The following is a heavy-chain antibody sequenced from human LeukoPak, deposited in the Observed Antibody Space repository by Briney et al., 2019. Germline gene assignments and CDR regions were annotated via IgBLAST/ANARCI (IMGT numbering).Heavy chain of an antibody. J-gene: IGHJ4*02. CDR3: ARYGMATIQFFDY. D-gene: IGHD5-24*01. V-gene: IGHV4-59*01. CDR2: ISYSGST. Sequence: PSETLSLTCTVSGGSISAYYWSWIRQPPGKGLECIGYISYSGSTKYNPSLKSRVTISVDTSKNQFSLKLSSVTAADTAVYYCARYGMATIQFFDYWGQGTLFTVSS. CDR1: GGSISAYY.